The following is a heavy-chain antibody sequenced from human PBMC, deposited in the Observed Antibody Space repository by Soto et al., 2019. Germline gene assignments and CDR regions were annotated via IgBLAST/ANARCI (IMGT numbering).Heavy chain of an antibody. CDR3: ARDVPPHTSFYRSNPPGFDP. D-gene: IGHD4-4*01. Sequence: GASVKVSCKASGYTFTGYYMHWVRQAPGQGLEWMGWINPNSGGTNYAQKFQGRVTMTRDTSISTAYMELSRLRSDDTAVYYCARDVPPHTSFYRSNPPGFDPWGQGTLVTVSS. CDR1: GYTFTGYY. V-gene: IGHV1-2*02. J-gene: IGHJ5*02. CDR2: INPNSGGT.